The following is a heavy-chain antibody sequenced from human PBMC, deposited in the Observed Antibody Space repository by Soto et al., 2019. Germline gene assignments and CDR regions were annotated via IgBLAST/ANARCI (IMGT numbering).Heavy chain of an antibody. V-gene: IGHV3-23*01. CDR2: IHGGGNSA. CDR1: GFTFSGYA. Sequence: EVQLLESGGDLVQPGRSLRLSCAASGFTFSGYAMSWVRQAPGKGLEWVSVIHGGGNSAYYADSVKGRFTISRDNSKNTLYLQMSSLRGEDTAVYYWATNRGRVTTSWHCDYWGQGTLVTVSS. D-gene: IGHD4-17*01. J-gene: IGHJ4*02. CDR3: ATNRGRVTTSWHCDY.